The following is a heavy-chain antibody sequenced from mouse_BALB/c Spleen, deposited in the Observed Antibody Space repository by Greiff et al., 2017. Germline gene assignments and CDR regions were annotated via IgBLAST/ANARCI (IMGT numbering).Heavy chain of an antibody. CDR3: ARGYYYGSSPWFAY. CDR2: ISYSGST. CDR1: GDSITSGY. Sequence: EVQLLESGPSLVKPSQTLSLTCSVTGDSITSGYWNWIRKFPGNKLEYMGYISYSGSTYYNPSLKSRISITRDTSKNQYYLQLNSVTTEDTATYYCARGYYYGSSPWFAYWGQGTLVTVSA. V-gene: IGHV3-8*02. D-gene: IGHD1-1*01. J-gene: IGHJ3*01.